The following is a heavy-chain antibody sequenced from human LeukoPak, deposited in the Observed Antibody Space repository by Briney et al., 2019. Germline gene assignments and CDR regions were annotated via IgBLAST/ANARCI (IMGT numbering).Heavy chain of an antibody. Sequence: PGGSLRLSCAASGFTVSSNYMSWVRQAPGKGLEWVSAISGSGGSTYYADSVKGRFTISRDNSKNTLYLQMNSLRAEDTAVYYCAKAPNYSSQNWFDPWGQGTLVTVSS. CDR1: GFTVSSNY. V-gene: IGHV3-23*01. D-gene: IGHD6-13*01. J-gene: IGHJ5*02. CDR2: ISGSGGST. CDR3: AKAPNYSSQNWFDP.